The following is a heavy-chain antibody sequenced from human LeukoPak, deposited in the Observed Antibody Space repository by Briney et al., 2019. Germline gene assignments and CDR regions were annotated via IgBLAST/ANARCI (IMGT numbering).Heavy chain of an antibody. V-gene: IGHV3-23*01. D-gene: IGHD5-24*01. CDR1: GFTFSSYA. Sequence: GGSLRLSCAASGFTFSSYAMNWVRQAPGKGLEWVSTTSGSGGSTYYADSVKGRFTISRDNSKNTLYLQMNSLRAEDTAVYYCAKRGDGYFYYFDYWGQGTLVTVSS. CDR3: AKRGDGYFYYFDY. J-gene: IGHJ4*02. CDR2: TSGSGGST.